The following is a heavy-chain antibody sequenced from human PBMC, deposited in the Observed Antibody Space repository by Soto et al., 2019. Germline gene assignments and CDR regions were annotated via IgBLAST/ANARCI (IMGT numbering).Heavy chain of an antibody. Sequence: ASETLSLTCSVSGDSISSDYWSWIRQPPGKGLEWIGCISYSGSTNYNPSLKSRVTISIYTSENQFSQRLRSVTSADTAVYYCARSTGYGDSFFDYWGQGILVTSPQ. CDR3: ARSTGYGDSFFDY. V-gene: IGHV4-59*01. J-gene: IGHJ4*02. CDR2: ISYSGST. D-gene: IGHD4-17*01. CDR1: GDSISSDY.